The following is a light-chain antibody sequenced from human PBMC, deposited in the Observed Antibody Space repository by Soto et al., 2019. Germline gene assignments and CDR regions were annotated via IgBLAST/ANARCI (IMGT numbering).Light chain of an antibody. CDR2: RDI. V-gene: IGLV1-47*01. J-gene: IGLJ3*02. CDR1: SSNIGSDY. CDR3: QTFDSTLTISWV. Sequence: QSALTQPPSASGTPGQTVTITCSGSSSNIGSDYVFWYQQLPGTAPRLLIYRDIQRPSGVPDRFSGSKSGSSGSLAISALRSEDEAVYYCQTFDSTLTISWVFGGGTKLTVL.